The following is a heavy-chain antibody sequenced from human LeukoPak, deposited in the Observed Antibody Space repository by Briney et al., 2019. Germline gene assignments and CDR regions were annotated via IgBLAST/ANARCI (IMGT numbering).Heavy chain of an antibody. Sequence: ASVKVSCKASGYTFTGYYMHWVRQAPGQGLEWMGWINPNSGGTNYAQKFQGRVTMTRDTSISTAYMELSRMRSDDTAVYYCARGRGVAARPVDYWGQGTLVTVSS. CDR1: GYTFTGYY. V-gene: IGHV1-2*02. J-gene: IGHJ4*02. CDR2: INPNSGGT. D-gene: IGHD2-15*01. CDR3: ARGRGVAARPVDY.